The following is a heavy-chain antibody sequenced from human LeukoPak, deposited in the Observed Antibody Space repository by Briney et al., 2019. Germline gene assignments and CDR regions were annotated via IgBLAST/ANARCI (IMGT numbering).Heavy chain of an antibody. CDR1: GFTFSSYA. D-gene: IGHD3-3*01. CDR2: ISGSGGST. CDR3: AKDPDFWSGYHDY. V-gene: IGHV3-23*01. Sequence: GGSLRLSCAASGFTFSSYAMSWVRQAPGKGLEWVSAISGSGGSTYHADSVKGRFTISRDNSKNTLYLQMNSLRAEDTAVYYCAKDPDFWSGYHDYWGQGTLVTVSS. J-gene: IGHJ4*02.